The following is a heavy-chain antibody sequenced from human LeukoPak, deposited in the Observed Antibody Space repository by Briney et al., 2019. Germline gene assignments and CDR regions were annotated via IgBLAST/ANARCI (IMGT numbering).Heavy chain of an antibody. V-gene: IGHV3-66*02. Sequence: GGALRLSCAAYGFTVSSTYMSWIRQAPGKGLGWVAVIFIGGNTYYADSVKCRFTISSDKSKHIMYLQLNRLSAEDTALYYCARVEYYDFWSGHKMPSWFDTWGQGTLVTVSS. CDR2: IFIGGNT. D-gene: IGHD3-3*01. CDR1: GFTVSSTY. J-gene: IGHJ5*02. CDR3: ARVEYYDFWSGHKMPSWFDT.